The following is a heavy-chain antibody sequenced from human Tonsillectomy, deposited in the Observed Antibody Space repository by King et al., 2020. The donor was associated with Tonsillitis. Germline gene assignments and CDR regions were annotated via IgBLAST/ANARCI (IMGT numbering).Heavy chain of an antibody. CDR1: GGSINSYY. CDR3: ARASSYFDY. CDR2: IHYTGST. Sequence: VQLQESGPGLVKPSETLSLTCTVSGGSINSYYWSWIRQPPGKGLEWIGYIHYTGSTNYNPSLKSRVAISVDTSKTQSPLRLSSVTAADTAVYYCARASSYFDYWGQGTLVTVSS. V-gene: IGHV4-59*01. J-gene: IGHJ4*02.